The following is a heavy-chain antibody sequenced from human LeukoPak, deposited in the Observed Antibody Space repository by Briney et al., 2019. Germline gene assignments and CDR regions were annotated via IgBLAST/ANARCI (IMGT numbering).Heavy chain of an antibody. D-gene: IGHD2-15*01. V-gene: IGHV4-59*08. CDR2: IYYSGST. Sequence: SETLSLTCAVYGGSISSYYWSWIRQPPGKGLEWIGYIYYSGSTNYNPSLKSRVTISVDTSKNQFSLKLSSVTAADTAVYYCARRGYCSGGSCYPPGAFDIWGQGTMVTVSS. J-gene: IGHJ3*02. CDR3: ARRGYCSGGSCYPPGAFDI. CDR1: GGSISSYY.